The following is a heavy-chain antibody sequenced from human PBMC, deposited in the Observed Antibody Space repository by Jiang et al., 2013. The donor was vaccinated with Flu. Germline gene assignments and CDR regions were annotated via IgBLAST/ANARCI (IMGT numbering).Heavy chain of an antibody. CDR3: AKLVDYFDSSGYFDY. J-gene: IGHJ4*02. CDR1: A. CDR2: ISGNGDAT. D-gene: IGHD3-22*01. V-gene: IGHV3-23*01. Sequence: AMSWVRQAPGKGLEWVSSISGNGDATYYVDSVEGRFAISRDTSKNTLYLQMNSLRAEDTALYYCAKLVDYFDSSGYFDYWGQGTLVTVSS.